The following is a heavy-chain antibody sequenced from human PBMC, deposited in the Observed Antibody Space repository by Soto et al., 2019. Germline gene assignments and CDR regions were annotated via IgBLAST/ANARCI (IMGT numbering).Heavy chain of an antibody. CDR2: IYYSGGT. J-gene: IGHJ6*02. Sequence: QLQLQESGPGLVKPSETLSLTCTVSGGSISSSSYYWGWIRQPPGKGLEWIGSIYYSGGTYYNPSLKSRVTISVDTSKNQFSLKLSSVTAADTAVYYCARIGGGWYPPPENDYYYYGMDVWGQGTTVTVSS. CDR3: ARIGGGWYPPPENDYYYYGMDV. CDR1: GGSISSSSYY. D-gene: IGHD6-19*01. V-gene: IGHV4-39*01.